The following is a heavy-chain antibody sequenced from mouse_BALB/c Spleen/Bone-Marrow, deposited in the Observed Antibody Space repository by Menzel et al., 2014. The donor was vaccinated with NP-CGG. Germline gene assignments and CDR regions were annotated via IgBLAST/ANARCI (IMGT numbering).Heavy chain of an antibody. CDR1: GFSLTDYG. Sequence: VQLQQSGPGLVEPSQSLSITCTASGFSLTDYGVSWIRQPPGKGLEWLGVIWGGGNTYYTSAIKSRLRLSKDNSKSQVFLKMNMLQTEDAARYYFAKHGNYWYFDVWGAGTTVTVSS. D-gene: IGHD2-1*01. J-gene: IGHJ1*01. V-gene: IGHV2-6-5*01. CDR3: AKHGNYWYFDV. CDR2: IWGGGNT.